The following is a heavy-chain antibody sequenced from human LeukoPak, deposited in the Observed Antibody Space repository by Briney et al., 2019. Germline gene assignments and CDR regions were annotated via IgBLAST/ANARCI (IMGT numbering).Heavy chain of an antibody. CDR1: GFTFSSYE. CDR2: ISSSSSTL. Sequence: GGSLRLSCAASGFTFSSYEMNWVRQAPGKGLEWVSYISSSSSTLYYADSVKGRFTISRDNAKNSLYLQMNSLRAEDTAVYYCARDACLVGACGYAFDIWGQGTMVTVSS. CDR3: ARDACLVGACGYAFDI. J-gene: IGHJ3*02. D-gene: IGHD1-26*01. V-gene: IGHV3-48*01.